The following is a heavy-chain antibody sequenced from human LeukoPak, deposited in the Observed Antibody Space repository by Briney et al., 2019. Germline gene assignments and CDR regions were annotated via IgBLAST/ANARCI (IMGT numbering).Heavy chain of an antibody. Sequence: GESLKISCKGSGYSFTSYWISWVRQMPGKGLEWMGRIDPSDSYTDYSPSFQGHVTISADMSISTAYLQWSSLKASDTAMYYCAGRDGSTYGFDYWGQGTLVTVSS. CDR3: AGRDGSTYGFDY. D-gene: IGHD5-18*01. V-gene: IGHV5-10-1*01. CDR1: GYSFTSYW. J-gene: IGHJ4*02. CDR2: IDPSDSYT.